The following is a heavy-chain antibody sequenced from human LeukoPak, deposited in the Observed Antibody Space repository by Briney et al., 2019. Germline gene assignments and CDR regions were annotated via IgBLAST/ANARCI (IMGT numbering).Heavy chain of an antibody. J-gene: IGHJ5*02. CDR1: GYSFTNSW. V-gene: IGHV5-51*01. CDR3: ARQEYCSGGSCYTWFDP. CDR2: IYPADSDI. Sequence: GESLKISCKGSGYSFTNSWIGWVRQMPGKGLEWMGIIYPADSDIRYSPSFQGQVTISADKSISTAYLQWSSLKASDTAMYYCARQEYCSGGSCYTWFDPWGQGTLVIVSS. D-gene: IGHD2-15*01.